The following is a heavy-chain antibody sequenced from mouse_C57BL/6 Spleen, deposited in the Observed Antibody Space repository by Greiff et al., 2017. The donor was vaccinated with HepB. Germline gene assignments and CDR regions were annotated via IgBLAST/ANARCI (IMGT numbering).Heavy chain of an antibody. Sequence: VQLQQPGAELVRPGSSVKLSCKASGYTFTSYWMDWVKQRPGQGLEWIGNIYPSDSETHYNQKFKDKATLTVDKSSSTAYMQLSSLTSEDSAVYYCARREFIPPPVGFAYWGQGTLVTVSA. CDR2: IYPSDSET. CDR1: GYTFTSYW. V-gene: IGHV1-61*01. CDR3: ARREFIPPPVGFAY. J-gene: IGHJ3*01. D-gene: IGHD1-1*01.